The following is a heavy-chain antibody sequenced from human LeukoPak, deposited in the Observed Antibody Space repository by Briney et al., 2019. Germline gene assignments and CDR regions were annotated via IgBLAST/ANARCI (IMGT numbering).Heavy chain of an antibody. CDR3: ARGRSQYYYGSGSERLYYYYGMDV. D-gene: IGHD3-10*01. J-gene: IGHJ6*02. Sequence: GGSLRLSCAASGFTFSDYYMSWIRQAPGKGLEWVSYISSSGSTIYYADSVKGRFTISRDNAKNSLYLQMNSLRAEDTAVYYCARGRSQYYYGSGSERLYYYYGMDVWGQGTTVTVSS. CDR1: GFTFSDYY. CDR2: ISSSGSTI. V-gene: IGHV3-11*01.